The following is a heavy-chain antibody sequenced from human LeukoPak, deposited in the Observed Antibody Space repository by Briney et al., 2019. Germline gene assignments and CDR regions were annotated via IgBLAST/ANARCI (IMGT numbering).Heavy chain of an antibody. CDR2: ISGSGGST. CDR3: AKDRSVGSGRRMYYFDY. D-gene: IGHD3-10*01. V-gene: IGHV3-23*01. J-gene: IGHJ4*02. CDR1: GFTFSSYG. Sequence: GGTLRLSCAASGFTFSSYGMSWVRQAPGKGLEWVSAISGSGGSTYYADSVKGRFTISRDNSKNTLYLQMNSLRAEDTAVYYCAKDRSVGSGRRMYYFDYWGQGTLVTVSS.